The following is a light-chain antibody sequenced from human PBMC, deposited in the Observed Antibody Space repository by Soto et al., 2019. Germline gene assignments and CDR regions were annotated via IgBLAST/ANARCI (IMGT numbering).Light chain of an antibody. CDR3: AAWDDSLSGYV. Sequence: QSVLTQPPSASGTPGQRVTISCSGSSSNIGSNYVYWYQQLPGRAPKLLIYSNNQRPSGVPDRFSGSKSGTSASLAISGLRSEDEADYYCAAWDDSLSGYVFGTGTKVTVL. CDR2: SNN. J-gene: IGLJ1*01. CDR1: SSNIGSNY. V-gene: IGLV1-47*02.